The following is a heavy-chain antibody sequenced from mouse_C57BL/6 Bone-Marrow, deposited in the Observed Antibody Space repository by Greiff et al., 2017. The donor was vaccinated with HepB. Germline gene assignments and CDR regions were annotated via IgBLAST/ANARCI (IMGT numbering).Heavy chain of an antibody. V-gene: IGHV5-6*02. CDR1: GFTFSSYG. CDR2: ISSGGSYT. Sequence: DVKLVDSGGDLVKPGGSLKLSCAASGFTFSSYGMSWVRQTPDKRLEWVATISSGGSYTYYPDRVKGRFTISRDNATNTLYLQMSSLKSEDTAMYYCERLAWFDYWGKGTPVTVSA. J-gene: IGHJ3*01. CDR3: ERLAWFDY.